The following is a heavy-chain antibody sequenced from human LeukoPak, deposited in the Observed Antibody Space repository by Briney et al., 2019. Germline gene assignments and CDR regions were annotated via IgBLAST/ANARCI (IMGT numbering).Heavy chain of an antibody. CDR3: ARDVGSPYCSGGSCPLGY. J-gene: IGHJ4*02. CDR2: MYHGGST. D-gene: IGHD2-15*01. V-gene: IGHV4-59*01. CDR1: GGPISTYY. Sequence: SETLSLTCTVSGGPISTYYWTWIRQPPGKGLEWIGYMYHGGSTNYNPSLKSRVTISGDTSKNQFSLKLSSVTAADTAVYYCARDVGSPYCSGGSCPLGYWGQGILVTVSS.